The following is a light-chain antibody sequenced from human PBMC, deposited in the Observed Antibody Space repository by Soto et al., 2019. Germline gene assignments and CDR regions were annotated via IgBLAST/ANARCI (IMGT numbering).Light chain of an antibody. J-gene: IGLJ2*01. Sequence: QSALTQPASVSGSPGQSITLSFTGTSSDVGGSNYVSWYQQHPGEAPKLRIYDVSYRPSGIANRFSGSKSGNTASLTISRLKAEHEADYLCSSFGGSSTRFGGGTKLTVL. V-gene: IGLV2-14*01. CDR1: SSDVGGSNY. CDR2: DVS. CDR3: SSFGGSSTR.